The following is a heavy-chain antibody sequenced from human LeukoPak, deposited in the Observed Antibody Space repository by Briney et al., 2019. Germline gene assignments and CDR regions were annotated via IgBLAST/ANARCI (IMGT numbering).Heavy chain of an antibody. Sequence: ASVKVSCKASGYTFTGYYTHWVRQAPGQGLEWMGWINPNSGGTNYAQKFQGRVTMTRDTSISTAYMELSRLRSDDTAVYYCAREPPGYSSSYGGGDYWGQGTLVTVSS. D-gene: IGHD6-13*01. CDR1: GYTFTGYY. J-gene: IGHJ4*02. V-gene: IGHV1-2*02. CDR2: INPNSGGT. CDR3: AREPPGYSSSYGGGDY.